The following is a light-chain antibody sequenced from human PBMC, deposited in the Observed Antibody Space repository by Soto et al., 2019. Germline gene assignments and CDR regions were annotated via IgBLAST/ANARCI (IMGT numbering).Light chain of an antibody. Sequence: EVVVTQSPYTVSVSPRERATLSCRASQSVSSNLAWYQQKPGQAPRLLIYDASTRAPGFPARFSGSGSGTEFTLTISSLQSEDFAVYYCQHDNSWPYTVGQGTKVDI. CDR1: QSVSSN. CDR3: QHDNSWPYT. J-gene: IGKJ2*01. V-gene: IGKV3-15*01. CDR2: DAS.